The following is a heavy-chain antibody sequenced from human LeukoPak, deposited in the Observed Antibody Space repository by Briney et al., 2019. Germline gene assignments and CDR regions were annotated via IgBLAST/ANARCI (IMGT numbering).Heavy chain of an antibody. Sequence: GGSLRLSCVASGITFSNYAVSWVRQAPEKGLDWVSVISGSAHKIRYADSVKGRFTISRDNSENIVYLQMNNLRVEDTAVYYCAGRPTGYSSGYIHWGQGTLVTVPS. CDR2: ISGSAHKI. CDR3: AGRPTGYSSGYIH. CDR1: GITFSNYA. V-gene: IGHV3-23*01. J-gene: IGHJ4*02. D-gene: IGHD5-18*01.